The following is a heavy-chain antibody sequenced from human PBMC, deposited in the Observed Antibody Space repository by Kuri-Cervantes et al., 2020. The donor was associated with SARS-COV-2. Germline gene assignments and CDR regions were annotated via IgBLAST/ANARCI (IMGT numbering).Heavy chain of an antibody. CDR2: INPSGGST. CDR3: AREDIVVVPAYYDDAFDI. J-gene: IGHJ3*02. Sequence: ASVKVSCKASGYTFTSYYMHWVRQAPGQGLEWMGIINPSGGSTSYAQKFQGRVTMTRDTSTSTVYMELSSLRSEDTAVYYCAREDIVVVPAYYDDAFDIWAKGQWSPSPQ. CDR1: GYTFTSYY. D-gene: IGHD2-2*01. V-gene: IGHV1-46*01.